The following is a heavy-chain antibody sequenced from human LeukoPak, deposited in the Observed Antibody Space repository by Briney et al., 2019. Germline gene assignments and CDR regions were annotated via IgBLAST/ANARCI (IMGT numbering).Heavy chain of an antibody. D-gene: IGHD6-19*01. Sequence: PGKSLRLSCAASGFTFSTYGMHWVRQAPGKGLEWVAVIWYDGSNKQYAESVKGRFTISRDNSKNTLYLQMNSLRAEDTAVYYCARWYSSDGVWWGQGTLVTVSS. J-gene: IGHJ4*02. CDR2: IWYDGSNK. CDR1: GFTFSTYG. V-gene: IGHV3-33*01. CDR3: ARWYSSDGVW.